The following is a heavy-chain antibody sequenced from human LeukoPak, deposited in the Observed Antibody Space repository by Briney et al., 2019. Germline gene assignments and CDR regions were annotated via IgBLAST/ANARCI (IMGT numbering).Heavy chain of an antibody. CDR1: GYTFTSYD. Sequence: ASVKVSCKASGYTFTSYDINWVRQATGQGLEWMGWMNPNSGNTGYAQKFQGRVTITRNTSISTAYMELSSLRSEDTAVYYCARSAYCSSTSCRSWFDPWGLGTLVTVSS. V-gene: IGHV1-8*03. CDR3: ARSAYCSSTSCRSWFDP. J-gene: IGHJ5*02. CDR2: MNPNSGNT. D-gene: IGHD2-2*01.